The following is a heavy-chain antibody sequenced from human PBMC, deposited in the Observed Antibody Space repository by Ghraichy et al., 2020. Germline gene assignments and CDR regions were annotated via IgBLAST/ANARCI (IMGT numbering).Heavy chain of an antibody. CDR1: GFTFNTYT. CDR3: ASDGGGY. V-gene: IGHV3-21*01. J-gene: IGHJ4*02. D-gene: IGHD3-16*01. Sequence: LSLTCAASGFTFNTYTMKWVRQAPGKGLEWVSSISSSSSYIYYADSVKGRFTISRDNAKNSLYLQMNSLRVEDTAVYYCASDGGGYWGQGTLVTVSS. CDR2: ISSSSSYI.